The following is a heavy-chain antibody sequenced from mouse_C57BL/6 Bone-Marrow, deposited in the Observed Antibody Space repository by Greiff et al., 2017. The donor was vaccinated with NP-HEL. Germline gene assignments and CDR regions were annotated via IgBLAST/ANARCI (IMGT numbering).Heavy chain of an antibody. J-gene: IGHJ2*01. CDR2: IDPSDSYT. D-gene: IGHD1-1*01. Sequence: VQLQQPGAELVMPGASVKLSCKASGYTFTSYWMHWVKQRPGQGLEWIGEIDPSDSYTNYNQKFKGKSTLTVDKSSSTAYMQLSSLTSEDSAVYYCARGITTVVATGASFDYWGQGTTLTVSS. V-gene: IGHV1-69*01. CDR1: GYTFTSYW. CDR3: ARGITTVVATGASFDY.